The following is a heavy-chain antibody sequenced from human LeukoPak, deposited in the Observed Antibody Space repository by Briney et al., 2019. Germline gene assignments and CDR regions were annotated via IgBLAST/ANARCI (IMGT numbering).Heavy chain of an antibody. V-gene: IGHV3-48*01. CDR1: GFTFNSYA. CDR3: ARIYYGSGSYYNTIDY. CDR2: ISTSGRTV. D-gene: IGHD3-10*01. Sequence: GGSLTLSCAASGFTFNSYAMTWVRQAPGKGLEWVSYISTSGRTVFYADSVKGRFTISRDNARSSLYLQMNSLRAEDTAVYYCARIYYGSGSYYNTIDYWGQGTLVTVSS. J-gene: IGHJ4*02.